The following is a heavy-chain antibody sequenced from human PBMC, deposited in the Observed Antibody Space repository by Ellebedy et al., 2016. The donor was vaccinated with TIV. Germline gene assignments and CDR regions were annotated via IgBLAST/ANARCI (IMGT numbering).Heavy chain of an antibody. CDR2: MNPNTGNT. Sequence: ASVKVSXXASGYTFTSYDIHWVRQATGQGLEWLGWMNPNTGNTGYAQKFQGRITLTRDTSLSTAYMDLSSLRSEDTAVYYCARVSSGSYLFYYYMDVWGKGTTVTVSS. CDR3: ARVSSGSYLFYYYMDV. D-gene: IGHD3-10*01. J-gene: IGHJ6*03. CDR1: GYTFTSYD. V-gene: IGHV1-8*01.